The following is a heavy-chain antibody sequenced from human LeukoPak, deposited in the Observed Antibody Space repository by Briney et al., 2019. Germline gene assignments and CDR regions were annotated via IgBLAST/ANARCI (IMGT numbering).Heavy chain of an antibody. V-gene: IGHV3-30*03. J-gene: IGHJ4*02. CDR3: ARGPGSGYNGDY. CDR1: GFTFSSYG. CDR2: TLYDGSNK. D-gene: IGHD5-24*01. Sequence: PGGSLRLSCVASGFTFSSYGMHWVRQAPGKGLEWVAVTLYDGSNKYNADSVKGRFTISRDTSKNTLYLQMSSLRAEDTAVYYCARGPGSGYNGDYWGQGTLVTVSS.